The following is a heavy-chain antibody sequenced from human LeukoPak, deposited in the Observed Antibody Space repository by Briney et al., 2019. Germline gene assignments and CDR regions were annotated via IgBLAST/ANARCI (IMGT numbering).Heavy chain of an antibody. D-gene: IGHD4-23*01. CDR1: GFMFGTYW. Sequence: PGGSLRLSCAASGFMFGTYWMSWVRQAPGKGLEWVATITRDGSEMYYVDSVKGRFTISRDDAMNSQYLQLNSLRAEDTAVYFCARTPIYGGRYFDSWGQGTLVTVSS. V-gene: IGHV3-7*01. J-gene: IGHJ4*02. CDR2: ITRDGSEM. CDR3: ARTPIYGGRYFDS.